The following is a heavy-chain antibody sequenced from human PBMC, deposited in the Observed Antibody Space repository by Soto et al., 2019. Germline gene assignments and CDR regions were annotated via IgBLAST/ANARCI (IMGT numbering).Heavy chain of an antibody. CDR2: ISYSGAT. Sequence: QVQLQESGPGLVKPSETLSLICTVSGGSVSGDKNYWSWIRQSPGKGLEWIGYISYSGATNYNPSLKSRLTISVDRSKNQFALKLSSVTASDTALYYCATSPRFAFDFWGQGPTVIVSS. V-gene: IGHV4-61*01. CDR3: ATSPRFAFDF. J-gene: IGHJ3*01. D-gene: IGHD3-16*01. CDR1: GGSVSGDKNY.